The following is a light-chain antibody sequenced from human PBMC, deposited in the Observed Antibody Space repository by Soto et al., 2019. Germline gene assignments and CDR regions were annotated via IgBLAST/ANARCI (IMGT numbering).Light chain of an antibody. CDR3: HQYDGYSWT. J-gene: IGKJ1*01. CDR2: DAS. V-gene: IGKV1-5*01. CDR1: QSISSW. Sequence: DITMTQSPSTLSASIGDRVTITCRASQSISSWLALYQQKPGKAPKLRIYDASTLESGVPSRFSGSGSGTEITLTISSLQSDDLATYYCHQYDGYSWTFGQGTKVDIK.